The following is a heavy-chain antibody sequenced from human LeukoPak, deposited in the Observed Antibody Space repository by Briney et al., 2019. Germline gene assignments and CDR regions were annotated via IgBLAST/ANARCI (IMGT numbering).Heavy chain of an antibody. CDR1: GFTFSIYA. J-gene: IGHJ4*02. CDR2: ISGSGGST. CDR3: TKGGYNYNYGELDY. Sequence: PGGSLRLSCAASGFTFSIYAMTWVRQAPGKGLEWVSVISGSGGSTYYADSVKGRFTISRDNSKNTLNLQMNSLRAEDTAVYYCTKGGYNYNYGELDYWGQGTLVTVSS. D-gene: IGHD5-18*01. V-gene: IGHV3-23*01.